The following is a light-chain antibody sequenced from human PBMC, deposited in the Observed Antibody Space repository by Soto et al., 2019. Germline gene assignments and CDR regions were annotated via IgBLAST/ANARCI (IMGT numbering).Light chain of an antibody. CDR1: QSVTSNY. CDR3: QPYVTSLTT. Sequence: EIVLTQSPGTLSLSPGERATLSCGASQSVTSNYLAWYQQKPGQAPRLLIFGASIRVKGIPDRFIGSGSGTDFTLTISRLEPEDFAVYYCQPYVTSLTTLGQGTKVDI. J-gene: IGKJ1*01. V-gene: IGKV3-20*01. CDR2: GAS.